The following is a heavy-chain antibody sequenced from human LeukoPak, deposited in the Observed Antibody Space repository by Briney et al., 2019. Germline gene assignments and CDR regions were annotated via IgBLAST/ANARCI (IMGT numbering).Heavy chain of an antibody. CDR3: ARDSPGYSSGWYYFDY. CDR1: GGSISSYY. V-gene: IGHV4-59*12. Sequence: SETLSLTCTVSGGSISSYYWSWIRQPPGKGLEWIGYIYYSGSTNYNPSLKSRVTISVDTSKNQFSLKLGSVTAADTAVYYCARDSPGYSSGWYYFDYWGQGTLVTVSS. D-gene: IGHD6-19*01. CDR2: IYYSGST. J-gene: IGHJ4*02.